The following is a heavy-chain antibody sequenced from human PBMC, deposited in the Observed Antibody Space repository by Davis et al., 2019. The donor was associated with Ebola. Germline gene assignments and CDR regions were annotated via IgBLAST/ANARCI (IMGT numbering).Heavy chain of an antibody. D-gene: IGHD3-16*01. CDR2: IYPGDSDT. CDR3: AGLLSPIPY. V-gene: IGHV5-51*01. CDR1: GYTFTSYC. Sequence: GESLKISCTGSGYTFTSYCIGWVRQTPGKGLEWMGLIYPGDSDTRYSPSFQGQVTISADKSISTAYLQWNSLKASDTAMYYCAGLLSPIPYWGQGTLLTVSS. J-gene: IGHJ4*02.